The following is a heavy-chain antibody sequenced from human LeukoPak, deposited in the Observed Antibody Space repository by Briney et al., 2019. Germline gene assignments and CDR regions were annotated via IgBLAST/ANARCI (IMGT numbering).Heavy chain of an antibody. J-gene: IGHJ4*02. V-gene: IGHV3-23*01. Sequence: GGSLRLSCAASGFTFSTYEMKWVDQAPGKGLEWVSAISGDGGSTNYADSVQGRFTISRDNSKNTLFLQMNSLRAEDTAVYYCAKGGYSSSWYAFHYWGQGTLVTVSS. D-gene: IGHD6-13*01. CDR2: ISGDGGST. CDR3: AKGGYSSSWYAFHY. CDR1: GFTFSTYE.